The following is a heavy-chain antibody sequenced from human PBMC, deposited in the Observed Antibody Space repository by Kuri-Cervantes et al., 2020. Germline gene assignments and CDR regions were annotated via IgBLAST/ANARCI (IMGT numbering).Heavy chain of an antibody. CDR1: GYTFSGYY. D-gene: IGHD3-9*01. CDR3: ARGTYYDILTGYLHYYGMDV. V-gene: IGHV1-8*02. Sequence: ASVKVSCKASGYTFSGYYMHWARQAPGQGLEWMGWMNPNSGNTGYAQKFQGRVTMTRNTSISTAYMELSSLRSEDTAVYYCARGTYYDILTGYLHYYGMDVWGQGTTVTVSS. CDR2: MNPNSGNT. J-gene: IGHJ6*02.